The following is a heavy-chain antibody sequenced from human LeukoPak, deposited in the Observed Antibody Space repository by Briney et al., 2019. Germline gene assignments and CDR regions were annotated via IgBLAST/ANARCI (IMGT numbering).Heavy chain of an antibody. J-gene: IGHJ4*02. Sequence: SETLSLTCAAYGGSFSGYYWSWIRQPPGKGLEWIGEINHSGSTNYNPSLKSRVTISVDTSKNQFSLKLSSVTAADTAVYYCARKWSYGIAVAGIGGFDYWGQGTLVTVS. V-gene: IGHV4-34*01. CDR2: INHSGST. D-gene: IGHD6-19*01. CDR3: ARKWSYGIAVAGIGGFDY. CDR1: GGSFSGYY.